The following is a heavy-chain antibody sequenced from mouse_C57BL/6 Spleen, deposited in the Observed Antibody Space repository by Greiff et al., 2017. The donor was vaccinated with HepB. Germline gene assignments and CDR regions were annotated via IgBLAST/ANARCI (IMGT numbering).Heavy chain of an antibody. CDR2: ISSGGSYT. J-gene: IGHJ4*01. CDR3: ARQDYSILYYAMDY. V-gene: IGHV5-6*01. Sequence: EVNVVESGGDLVKPGGSLKLSCAASGFTFSSYGMSWVRQTPDKRLEWVATISSGGSYTYYPDSVKGRFTISRDNAKNTLYLQMSSLKSEDTAMYYCARQDYSILYYAMDYWGQGTSVTVSS. CDR1: GFTFSSYG. D-gene: IGHD2-5*01.